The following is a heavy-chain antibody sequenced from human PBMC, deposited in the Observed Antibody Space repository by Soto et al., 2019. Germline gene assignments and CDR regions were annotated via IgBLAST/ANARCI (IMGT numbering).Heavy chain of an antibody. CDR3: ARGGLGSGDAFDI. J-gene: IGHJ3*02. CDR1: GGSISSGGYY. D-gene: IGHD3-16*01. Sequence: PSETLSLTCTVSGGSISSGGYYWSWIRQHPGKGLEWIGYIYYSGSTYYNPSLKSRVTISVDTSKNQFSLKLSSVTAADTAVYYCARGGLGSGDAFDIWGQGTMVTVSS. CDR2: IYYSGST. V-gene: IGHV4-31*03.